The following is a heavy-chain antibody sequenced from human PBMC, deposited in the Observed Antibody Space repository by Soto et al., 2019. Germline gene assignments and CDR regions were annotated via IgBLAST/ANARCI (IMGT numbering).Heavy chain of an antibody. J-gene: IGHJ4*02. Sequence: QVQLQESGPGLVKPSETLSLTCTVSGGSISSYYWSWIRQPPGKGLEWIGYIYYSGSTNYNPSLNSLVTISVDTSKNQYSLKLSSVTSADTAVYYCARAPRGNYGYPSYFDYWGQGTLVTVSS. V-gene: IGHV4-59*01. CDR3: ARAPRGNYGYPSYFDY. CDR1: GGSISSYY. CDR2: IYYSGST. D-gene: IGHD3-10*01.